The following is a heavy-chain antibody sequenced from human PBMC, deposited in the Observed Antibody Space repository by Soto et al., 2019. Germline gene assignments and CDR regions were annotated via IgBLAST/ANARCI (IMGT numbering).Heavy chain of an antibody. CDR1: GYTFTSYG. J-gene: IGHJ4*02. V-gene: IGHV1-18*01. CDR3: ARDTSRGEYDY. Sequence: QVQLVQSGAEVKKPGASVKVSCKASGYTFTSYGISWVRQAPGQGLEWMGWSNVYNGNTNYAQQPQXXVTMTTDPSTSTAYLDLRSLRSDDTAVYFCARDTSRGEYDYWGQGTLVTVSS. D-gene: IGHD3-10*01. CDR2: SNVYNGNT.